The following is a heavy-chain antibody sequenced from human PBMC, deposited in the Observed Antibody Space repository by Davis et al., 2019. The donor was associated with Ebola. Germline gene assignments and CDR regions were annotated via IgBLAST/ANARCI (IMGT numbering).Heavy chain of an antibody. CDR1: GYTFINYA. CDR3: ARSIMTQDAFDI. J-gene: IGHJ3*02. CDR2: INTETGNP. D-gene: IGHD3-16*01. V-gene: IGHV7-4-1*01. Sequence: ASVKVSCKASGYTFINYAMNWVRQAPGQGLEWMGWINTETGNPMYAQGFTRRFVFSLDTSVNTAYLEIRSLKAEDTAVYYCARSIMTQDAFDIWGQGTMVTVSS.